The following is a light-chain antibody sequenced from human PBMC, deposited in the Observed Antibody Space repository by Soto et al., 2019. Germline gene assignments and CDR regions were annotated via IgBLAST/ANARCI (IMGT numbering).Light chain of an antibody. CDR3: QQYNSYSPKGT. CDR1: QSISSW. CDR2: DAS. J-gene: IGKJ1*01. V-gene: IGKV1-5*01. Sequence: DIQMTQSPSTLSASVGDRVTITCRASQSISSWLAWYQQKPGKAPKLLIYDASSLESGVPSRFSGSGSGTEFTLTISSLQPDDFATYYCQQYNSYSPKGTVGQGTKVDSK.